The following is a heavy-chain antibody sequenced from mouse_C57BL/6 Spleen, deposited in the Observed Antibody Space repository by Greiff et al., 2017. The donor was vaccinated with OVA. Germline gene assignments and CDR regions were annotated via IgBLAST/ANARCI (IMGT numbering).Heavy chain of an antibody. CDR3: ARRRNYYLDY. D-gene: IGHD2-1*01. CDR2: IYPRSGNT. J-gene: IGHJ2*01. CDR1: GYTFTSYG. V-gene: IGHV1-81*01. Sequence: LQQSGAELARPGASVKLSCKASGYTFTSYGISWVKQSTGQGLEWIGEIYPRSGNTYYNEKFKGKATLTADKSSSTAYMELRSLTSEDSAVYFCARRRNYYLDYWGQGTTLTVSS.